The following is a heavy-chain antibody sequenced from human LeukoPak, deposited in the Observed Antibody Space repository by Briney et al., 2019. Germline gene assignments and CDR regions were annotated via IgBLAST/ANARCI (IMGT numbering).Heavy chain of an antibody. CDR3: ARDHTLVRGDWFDP. Sequence: ASVKVSCKASEYIFSSYVMHWVRQAPGQCFEWMGWINPRNGNTEYSQKFQGRVSLTRDTSTTTAYMELSSLTSEGTAIYYCARDHTLVRGDWFDPWGQGTLVTVSS. V-gene: IGHV1-3*01. J-gene: IGHJ5*02. D-gene: IGHD3-10*01. CDR1: EYIFSSYV. CDR2: INPRNGNT.